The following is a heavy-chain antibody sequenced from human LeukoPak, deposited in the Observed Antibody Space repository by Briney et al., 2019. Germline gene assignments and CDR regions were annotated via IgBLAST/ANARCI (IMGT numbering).Heavy chain of an antibody. Sequence: GGSLRLSCAASEFTFSSYSMSWVRQAPGKGLEWVSYISSTASSIYYAGSVKGRSTISRDNAKNSLYLQMNSLRDEDTAVYYCARDVTYHGGDWFDPWGQGTLVTVSS. V-gene: IGHV3-48*02. CDR3: ARDVTYHGGDWFDP. CDR2: ISSTASSI. J-gene: IGHJ5*02. CDR1: EFTFSSYS. D-gene: IGHD4-23*01.